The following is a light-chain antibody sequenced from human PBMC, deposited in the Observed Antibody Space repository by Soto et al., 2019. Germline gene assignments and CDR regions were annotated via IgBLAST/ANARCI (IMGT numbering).Light chain of an antibody. CDR3: QQYSIYFRT. V-gene: IGKV1-5*01. CDR2: DAS. CDR1: QSISTY. Sequence: IQMTQSLATLSASVGDRVTITCRASQSISTYLNWYQQKPGTAPKLLICDASSLESGVPSRFSGSGSGTEFTLTISSLQPDDYATYYCQQYSIYFRTFGQGTKVDIK. J-gene: IGKJ1*01.